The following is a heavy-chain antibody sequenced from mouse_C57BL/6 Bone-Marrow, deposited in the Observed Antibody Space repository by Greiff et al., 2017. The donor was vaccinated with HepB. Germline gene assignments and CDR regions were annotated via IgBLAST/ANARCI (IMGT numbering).Heavy chain of an antibody. Sequence: VQLQQSGAELVRPGSSVKLSCKASGYTFTSYWMHWVKQRPIQGLEWIGNIDPSDSETHYNQKFKDKATLTVDKSSSTAYMQLSSLTSEDSAVYYCARFYYGNYDYAMDYWGQGTSVTVSS. CDR3: ARFYYGNYDYAMDY. D-gene: IGHD2-1*01. CDR1: GYTFTSYW. CDR2: IDPSDSET. J-gene: IGHJ4*01. V-gene: IGHV1-52*01.